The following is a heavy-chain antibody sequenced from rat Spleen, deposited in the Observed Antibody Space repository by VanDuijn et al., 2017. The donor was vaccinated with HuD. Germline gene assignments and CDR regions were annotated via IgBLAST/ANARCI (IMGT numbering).Heavy chain of an antibody. CDR2: INYDGSST. V-gene: IGHV5-29*01. J-gene: IGHJ2*01. Sequence: EVQVVESGGGLVQPGRSMKLSCAASGFTFSNFGMAWVRQAPRKGLEWVAYINYDGSSTYYRDSVKGRFTISRDNAKSTLYLQMDSLRSEDTATYYCARSVFDYWGQGVMVTVSS. CDR3: ARSVFDY. CDR1: GFTFSNFG.